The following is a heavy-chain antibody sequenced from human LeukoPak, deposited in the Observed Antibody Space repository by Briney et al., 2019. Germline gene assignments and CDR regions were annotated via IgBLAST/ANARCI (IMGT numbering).Heavy chain of an antibody. Sequence: GGSLRLSCAASGFTFSRYWMHWVRQAPGKGLVWVARVNSDGFSTTYADSVKGRFTISRDNTKNTLYLQMNRLRAEDTAVYYCAKGRVGMDVWGQGTTVTVSS. CDR2: VNSDGFST. CDR3: AKGRVGMDV. V-gene: IGHV3-74*03. J-gene: IGHJ6*02. CDR1: GFTFSRYW.